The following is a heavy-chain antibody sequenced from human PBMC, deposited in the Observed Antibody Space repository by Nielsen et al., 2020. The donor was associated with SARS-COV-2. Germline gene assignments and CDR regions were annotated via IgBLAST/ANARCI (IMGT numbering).Heavy chain of an antibody. CDR3: ARYCRSTSCYEKNWFDP. J-gene: IGHJ5*02. V-gene: IGHV4-39*01. CDR1: GGSIDSRDHY. Sequence: GSLRLSCTVTGGSIDSRDHYWGWIRQPPGKGLEWIGSIYFSGSTYYNPSLKSRVTISVDTSKNQFSLKLSSVTGADTAVYYCARYCRSTSCYEKNWFDPWGQGTLVTVSS. D-gene: IGHD2-2*01. CDR2: IYFSGST.